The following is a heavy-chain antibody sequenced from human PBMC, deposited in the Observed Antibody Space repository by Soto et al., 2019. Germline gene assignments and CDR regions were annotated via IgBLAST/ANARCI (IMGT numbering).Heavy chain of an antibody. J-gene: IGHJ4*02. CDR1: GGSISSGGYY. CDR3: AREKTGTTVYDY. V-gene: IGHV4-31*03. D-gene: IGHD1-7*01. CDR2: IYYSGST. Sequence: SETLSLTCTVSGGSISSGGYYWSWIRQHPGKGLEWIGYIYYSGSTYYNPSLKSRVTISVDTSKNQFSLKLSSVTAADTAVYYCAREKTGTTVYDYWGQGTLVTVSS.